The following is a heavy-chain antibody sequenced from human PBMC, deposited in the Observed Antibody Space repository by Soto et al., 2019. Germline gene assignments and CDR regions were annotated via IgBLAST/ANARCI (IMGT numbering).Heavy chain of an antibody. CDR2: ISYDGSNK. Sequence: QVQLVESGGGVVQPGRSLRLSCAASGFTFSSYGMHWVRQAPGKGLEWVAVISYDGSNKYYADSVKGRFTISRDNSKNKRYLQMNSLRAEDTAVYYCAKDVLRFLEWLAFYGMDVWGQGTTVTVSS. J-gene: IGHJ6*02. V-gene: IGHV3-30*18. CDR1: GFTFSSYG. CDR3: AKDVLRFLEWLAFYGMDV. D-gene: IGHD3-3*01.